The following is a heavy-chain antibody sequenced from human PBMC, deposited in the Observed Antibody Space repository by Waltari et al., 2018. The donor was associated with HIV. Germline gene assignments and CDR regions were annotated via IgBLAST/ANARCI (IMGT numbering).Heavy chain of an antibody. CDR1: GFTFRSYS. Sequence: EVQLVESGVGLVKPGGSLRLSCAASGFTFRSYSMNWVRQAPGKGLEWVSSISSSSYIYYADSVKGRFTISRDNAKNSLYLQMNSLRAEDTAVYYCARDFWGGYYYGMDVWGQGTTVTVSS. CDR3: ARDFWGGYYYGMDV. V-gene: IGHV3-21*01. D-gene: IGHD3-16*01. CDR2: ISSSSYI. J-gene: IGHJ6*02.